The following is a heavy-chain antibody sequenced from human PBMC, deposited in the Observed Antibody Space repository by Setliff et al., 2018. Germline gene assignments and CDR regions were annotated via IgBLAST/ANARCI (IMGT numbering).Heavy chain of an antibody. CDR2: LRSDGTTR. V-gene: IGHV3-30*02. J-gene: IGHJ4*02. Sequence: HPGGSLRLSCETSGFTFSDSGMQWVRQAPGRGLEWVAFLRSDGTTRYQSDSMKARFTISRDNSKNTLYLQMNSLRPEDTAVYFCAKENHFWGGYPNYFRLYYLDFWGPGTLVTVSS. D-gene: IGHD3-3*02. CDR3: AKENHFWGGYPNYFRLYYLDF. CDR1: GFTFSDSG.